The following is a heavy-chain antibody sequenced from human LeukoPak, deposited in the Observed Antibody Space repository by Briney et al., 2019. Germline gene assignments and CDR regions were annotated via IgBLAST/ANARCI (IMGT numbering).Heavy chain of an antibody. V-gene: IGHV3-23*01. D-gene: IGHD6-19*01. Sequence: GGSRRLSCAASGFTFSSDAMSWVRQAPGKGREWVAAMSGMGLSTYYGESVRGRFTTSRDNSKHTMYMKMNSLSAEATAVYHCAKRADTGTSSSGWYDYWGQGTQVTVSS. CDR3: AKRADTGTSSSGWYDY. J-gene: IGHJ4*02. CDR2: MSGMGLST. CDR1: GFTFSSDA.